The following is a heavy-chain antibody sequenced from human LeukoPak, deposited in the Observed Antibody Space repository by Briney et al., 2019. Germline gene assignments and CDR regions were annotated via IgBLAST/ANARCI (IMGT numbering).Heavy chain of an antibody. V-gene: IGHV4-59*11. CDR2: IHYSGST. CDR1: DDSINNHF. D-gene: IGHD3-3*01. Sequence: SETLSLTCTVSDDSINNHFWSWVRQSPGRGLEWIGYIHYSGSTNYNPSLKSRVTISVDTSKNQFSLKLSSVTAADTAVYYCARSGHTEGIIFSDDAFDIWGQGTMVTGSS. J-gene: IGHJ3*02. CDR3: ARSGHTEGIIFSDDAFDI.